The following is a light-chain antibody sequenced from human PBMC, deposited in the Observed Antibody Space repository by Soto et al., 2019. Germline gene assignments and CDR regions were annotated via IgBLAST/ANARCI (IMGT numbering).Light chain of an antibody. CDR3: QTWGTGMEV. Sequence: QLVLTQSPSASASLGASVKLTCTLSSGHSSYAIAWHQQQPEKGPRYLMKLNSDGSHTKGDGIPDRFSGSSSGAERYLTISSLQSEDESDDYCQTWGTGMEVFGGGTKLTVL. CDR2: LNSDGSH. V-gene: IGLV4-69*01. J-gene: IGLJ2*01. CDR1: SGHSSYA.